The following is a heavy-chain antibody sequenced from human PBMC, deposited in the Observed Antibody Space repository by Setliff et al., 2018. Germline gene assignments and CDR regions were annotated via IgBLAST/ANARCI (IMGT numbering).Heavy chain of an antibody. J-gene: IGHJ5*02. CDR2: IFYSGKA. CDR1: GASVRSHY. V-gene: IGHV4-59*08. Sequence: PSETLSLTCTVSGASVRSHYWSWIRQPPGKGLEWIGFIFYSGKAYYNPSLKSRVTMSVDTSKNHVSLKLSSVTAADTAVYYCARAHTWSLPNDNSGYPGWFDPWGQGTLVTVSS. D-gene: IGHD3-22*01. CDR3: ARAHTWSLPNDNSGYPGWFDP.